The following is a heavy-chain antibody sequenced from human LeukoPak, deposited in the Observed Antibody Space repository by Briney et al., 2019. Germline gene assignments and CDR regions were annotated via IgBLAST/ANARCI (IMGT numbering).Heavy chain of an antibody. Sequence: GASVKVSCKAPGGTFSSYAISWVRQAPGQGLEWMGGIIPIFGTANYAQKFQGRVTITTDESTSTAYMELSSLRSEDTAVYYCARAPSPLTTTVRWENTDAFDIWGQGTMVTVSS. CDR1: GGTFSSYA. J-gene: IGHJ3*02. CDR2: IIPIFGTA. D-gene: IGHD4-11*01. CDR3: ARAPSPLTTTVRWENTDAFDI. V-gene: IGHV1-69*05.